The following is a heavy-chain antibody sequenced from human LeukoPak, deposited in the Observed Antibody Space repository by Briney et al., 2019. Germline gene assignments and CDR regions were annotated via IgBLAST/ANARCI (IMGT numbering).Heavy chain of an antibody. CDR2: ISYDGSNK. D-gene: IGHD4-17*01. CDR1: GFTFSSYG. J-gene: IGHJ3*02. V-gene: IGHV3-30*18. Sequence: GGSLRLSCAASGFTFSSYGMHWVRQAPGKGLEWVAVISYDGSNKYYADSVKGRFTISRDISKNTLYLQMNSLRAEDTAVYYCAKAATVRTAFDIWGQGTMVTVSS. CDR3: AKAATVRTAFDI.